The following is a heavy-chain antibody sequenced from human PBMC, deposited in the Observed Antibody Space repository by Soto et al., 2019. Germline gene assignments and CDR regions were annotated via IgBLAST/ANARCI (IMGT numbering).Heavy chain of an antibody. CDR3: ARRRIAEDYYYGMDV. Sequence: SETLSLTCTVSGGSISSSSYYWGWIRQPPGKGLEWIGSIYYSGSTYYNPSLKSRVTISVDTSKNQFSLKLSSVTAADTAVYYCARRRIAEDYYYGMDVWGQGTTVTVS. CDR1: GGSISSSSYY. CDR2: IYYSGST. J-gene: IGHJ6*02. V-gene: IGHV4-39*01. D-gene: IGHD6-13*01.